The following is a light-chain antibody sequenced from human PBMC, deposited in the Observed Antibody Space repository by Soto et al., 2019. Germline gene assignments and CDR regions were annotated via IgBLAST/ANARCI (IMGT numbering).Light chain of an antibody. Sequence: QSVLTQPASVSGSPGQSITISCTGTSSDFGIYNLVSWYQQHPGKAPKLMIYEGSERPSGVSNRFSGSKSGNTASRTISGLQAEDEADYYCCSYARSSTLVFGGGTKVTVL. V-gene: IGLV2-23*01. J-gene: IGLJ2*01. CDR1: SSDFGIYNL. CDR3: CSYARSSTLV. CDR2: EGS.